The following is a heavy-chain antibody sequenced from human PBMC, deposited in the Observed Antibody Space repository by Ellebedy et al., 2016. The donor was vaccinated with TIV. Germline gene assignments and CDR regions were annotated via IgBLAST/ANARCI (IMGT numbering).Heavy chain of an antibody. Sequence: AASVKVSCKASGYTFTGYYMHWVRQAPGQGLEWMGWINPNSGGTNYAQKLQGRVTMTTDTSTTTAYMELRSLRSDDTAVYYCARYRGYSGYDYYYWGQGTLVTVSS. CDR3: ARYRGYSGYDYYY. J-gene: IGHJ4*02. V-gene: IGHV1-2*02. D-gene: IGHD5-12*01. CDR2: INPNSGGT. CDR1: GYTFTGYY.